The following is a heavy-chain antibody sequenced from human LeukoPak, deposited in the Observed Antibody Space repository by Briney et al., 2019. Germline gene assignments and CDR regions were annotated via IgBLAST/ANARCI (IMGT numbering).Heavy chain of an antibody. CDR3: ARDHGDDAFDI. D-gene: IGHD3-3*01. V-gene: IGHV1-2*02. CDR2: INSNRGGT. Sequence: ASVKVSCKASGYSFTTYHIHWVRQAPGQGLEWMGWINSNRGGTNYAQKFQGRVTMTRDTSISTAYMELRSVRSDDTAVYYCARDHGDDAFDIWGPGTMVTVSS. J-gene: IGHJ3*02. CDR1: GYSFTTYH.